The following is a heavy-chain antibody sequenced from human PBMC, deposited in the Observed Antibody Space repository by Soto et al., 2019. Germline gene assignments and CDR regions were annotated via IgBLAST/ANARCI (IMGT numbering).Heavy chain of an antibody. V-gene: IGHV1-8*01. CDR2: MNPNSGNT. D-gene: IGHD6-13*01. CDR3: ARGSKGSSWYAYWFDP. J-gene: IGHJ5*02. CDR1: GYTFXSYD. Sequence: ASVKVSCKASGYTFXSYDINWVRQATGQGLEWMGWMNPNSGNTGYAQKFQGRVTMTRNTSISTAYMELSSLRSEDTAVYYCARGSKGSSWYAYWFDPWGQGTLVTVSS.